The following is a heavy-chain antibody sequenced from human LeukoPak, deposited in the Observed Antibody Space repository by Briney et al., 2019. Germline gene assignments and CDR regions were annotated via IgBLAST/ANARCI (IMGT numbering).Heavy chain of an antibody. D-gene: IGHD6-13*01. CDR3: AKSHLSSSWEDAFDI. CDR1: GYSISNNFY. CDR2: INHSWST. V-gene: IGHV4-38-2*02. J-gene: IGHJ3*02. Sequence: SETLSLTCTVSGYSISNNFYWAWIRQSPGKGLEWIVSINHSWSTYYNPSLKSRVTISVDTSKNQFSLKLSSVTAADTAVYYCAKSHLSSSWEDAFDIWGQGTMVTVSS.